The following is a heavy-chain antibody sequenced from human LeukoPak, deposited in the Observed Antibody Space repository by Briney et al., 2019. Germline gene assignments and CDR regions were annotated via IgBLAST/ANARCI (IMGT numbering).Heavy chain of an antibody. CDR2: IWSDGRNK. J-gene: IGHJ4*02. V-gene: IGHV3-30*02. CDR3: AKVSGFKITFGGVID. D-gene: IGHD3-16*02. CDR1: GFSFSSYG. Sequence: GGSLRLSCAASGFSFSSYGMHWVRQAPGKGLEWVAVIWSDGRNKFYADSVKGRFTVSRDNSKNTLFLQMNSLRAEDTAVFYCAKVSGFKITFGGVIDWGQGTPVTVSS.